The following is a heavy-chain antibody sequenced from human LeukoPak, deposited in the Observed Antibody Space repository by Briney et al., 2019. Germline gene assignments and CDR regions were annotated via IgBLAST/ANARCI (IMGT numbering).Heavy chain of an antibody. CDR3: ARGRAGYYGSGSTPFDY. CDR2: INHSGST. V-gene: IGHV4-34*01. Sequence: SETLSLTCAVYGGSLSGYYWSWIRQPPGKGLEWIGEINHSGSTNYNPSLKSRVTISVDTSKNQFSLKLSSVTAADTAVYYCARGRAGYYGSGSTPFDYWGQGTLVTVSS. D-gene: IGHD3-10*01. J-gene: IGHJ4*02. CDR1: GGSLSGYY.